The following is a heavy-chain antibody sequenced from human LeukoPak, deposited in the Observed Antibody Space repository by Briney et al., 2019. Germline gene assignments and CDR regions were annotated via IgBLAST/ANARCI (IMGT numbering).Heavy chain of an antibody. J-gene: IGHJ4*02. V-gene: IGHV4-59*01. D-gene: IGHD3-9*01. CDR3: ARGRGDISE. Sequence: SETLSLTCTVSGGSISSYYWSWIRQPPGKGLEWIGYIYYSGSTNYNPSLKSRVTISIDTSKNQFSLKLSSVTAADTAVYYCARGRGDISEWGQGTLVTVSS. CDR2: IYYSGST. CDR1: GGSISSYY.